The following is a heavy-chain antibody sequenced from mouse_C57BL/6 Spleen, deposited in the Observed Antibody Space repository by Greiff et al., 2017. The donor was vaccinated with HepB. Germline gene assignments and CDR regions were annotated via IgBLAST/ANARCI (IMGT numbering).Heavy chain of an antibody. CDR3: ASEGFYYYGSSYWYFDV. V-gene: IGHV1-78*01. Sequence: QVTLKVSDAELVKPGASVKISCKVSGYTFTDHTIHWMKQRPEQGLEWIGYIYPRDGSTKYNEKFKGKATLTADKSSSTAYMQLNSLTSEDSAVYFCASEGFYYYGSSYWYFDVWGTGTTVTVSS. D-gene: IGHD1-1*01. CDR1: GYTFTDHT. CDR2: IYPRDGST. J-gene: IGHJ1*03.